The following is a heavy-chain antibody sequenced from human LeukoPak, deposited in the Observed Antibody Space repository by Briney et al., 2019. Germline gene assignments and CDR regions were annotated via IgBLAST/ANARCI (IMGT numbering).Heavy chain of an antibody. D-gene: IGHD3-9*01. Sequence: ASVKVSCKASGYTFTSYGISWVRQAPGQGLEWMGWISAYNGNANYAQKLQGRVTMTTDTSTSTAYMELRSLRSDDTAVYYSARDFSIPPDHYDILTGYYPPFDYWGQGTLVTVSS. CDR3: ARDFSIPPDHYDILTGYYPPFDY. CDR2: ISAYNGNA. CDR1: GYTFTSYG. J-gene: IGHJ4*02. V-gene: IGHV1-18*01.